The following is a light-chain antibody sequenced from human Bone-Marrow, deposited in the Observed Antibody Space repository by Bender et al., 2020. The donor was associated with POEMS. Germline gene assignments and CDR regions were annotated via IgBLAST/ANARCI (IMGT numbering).Light chain of an antibody. Sequence: QSALTQPASVSGSPGQSITISCTGTSSDVGTYNVVSWYQQHPGKAPKLIIYDVNKRPSGVPHRFSGSKSGNTASLTISDLQADDEGDYYCCSYTTSTTLGVFGGGTKLTVL. CDR3: CSYTTSTTLGV. J-gene: IGLJ3*02. V-gene: IGLV2-14*02. CDR1: SSDVGTYNV. CDR2: DVN.